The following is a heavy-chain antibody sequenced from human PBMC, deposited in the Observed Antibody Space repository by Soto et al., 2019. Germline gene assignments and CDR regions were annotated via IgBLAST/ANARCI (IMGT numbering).Heavy chain of an antibody. D-gene: IGHD3-3*01. CDR2: MNPNSGNT. CDR1: GYTFTSYN. V-gene: IGHV1-8*01. CDR3: ARKGLGITIFGVVIDNGFDP. J-gene: IGHJ5*02. Sequence: GASVKVSCKASGYTFTSYNINWVRQATGQGLEWMGWMNPNSGNTGYAQKFQGRVTMTRNTSISTAYMELSSLRSEDTAVYYCARKGLGITIFGVVIDNGFDPWGQGTLVTVSS.